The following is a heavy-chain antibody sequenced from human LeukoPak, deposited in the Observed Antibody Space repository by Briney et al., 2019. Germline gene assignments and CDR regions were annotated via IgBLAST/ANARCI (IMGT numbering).Heavy chain of an antibody. Sequence: GASVKVSCKASGYTFTGYYMHWVRQAPGQGLEWMGWINPNSGGTNYAQKFQGRVTMTRDTSISTAYMELSRLRSDDTAVYYCARRSIAAAGKKFDYWGQGTLVTVSS. CDR1: GYTFTGYY. J-gene: IGHJ4*02. D-gene: IGHD6-13*01. V-gene: IGHV1-2*02. CDR2: INPNSGGT. CDR3: ARRSIAAAGKKFDY.